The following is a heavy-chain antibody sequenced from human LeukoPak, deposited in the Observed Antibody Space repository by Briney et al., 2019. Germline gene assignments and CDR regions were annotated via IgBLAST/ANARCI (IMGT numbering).Heavy chain of an antibody. V-gene: IGHV4-59*01. CDR1: GGSISSYY. CDR2: IYYSGSS. D-gene: IGHD3-16*01. J-gene: IGHJ4*02. Sequence: ETLSLTCTVSGGSISSYYWSWIRQPPVKGLEWIGYIYYSGSSNYNPSLKSRVAISVDTSKNQFSLKLNSVTAADTAVYYCARGGGPPSYLDYWGQGTLVTVSS. CDR3: ARGGGPPSYLDY.